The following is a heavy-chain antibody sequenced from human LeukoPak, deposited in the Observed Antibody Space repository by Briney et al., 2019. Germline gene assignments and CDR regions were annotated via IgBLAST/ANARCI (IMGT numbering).Heavy chain of an antibody. V-gene: IGHV3-23*01. D-gene: IGHD3-22*01. Sequence: GGSLRLSCAASGFTFSSYAMSWVRQAPGKGLEWAPAISGSGGSTYYADSVKGRFTISRDNSKNTLYLQMNSLRAEDTAVYYCAKSRAHSITMIVLYLDFWGQGTLVTVSP. CDR1: GFTFSSYA. CDR2: ISGSGGST. J-gene: IGHJ4*02. CDR3: AKSRAHSITMIVLYLDF.